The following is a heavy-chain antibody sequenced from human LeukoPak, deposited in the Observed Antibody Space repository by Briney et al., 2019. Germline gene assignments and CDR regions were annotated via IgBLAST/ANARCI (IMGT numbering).Heavy chain of an antibody. D-gene: IGHD6-19*01. Sequence: GGSLRLSCAASGFTFSSYSMNWVRQAPGKGLEWVSSISSSSSYIYYADSVKGRFTISRDNAKNSLYLQMNSLRAEDTAVNYCARTAVAGNFYFDYWGQGTLVTVSS. CDR2: ISSSSSYI. V-gene: IGHV3-21*01. CDR1: GFTFSSYS. J-gene: IGHJ4*02. CDR3: ARTAVAGNFYFDY.